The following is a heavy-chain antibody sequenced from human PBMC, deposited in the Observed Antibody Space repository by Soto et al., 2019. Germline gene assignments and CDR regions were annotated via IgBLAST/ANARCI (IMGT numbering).Heavy chain of an antibody. Sequence: EVQLVETGGGLIQPGGSLRLSCTASGFNVSSNYMTWVRQAPGKGLEWVSYIYRSGSTYYADSVKGRFTIFRDSSKNTLYLQMNSLRAEDMAVYYCAGDPGGSHDYWGQGTLVTVSS. CDR1: GFNVSSNY. J-gene: IGHJ4*02. CDR2: IYRSGST. CDR3: AGDPGGSHDY. D-gene: IGHD3-10*01. V-gene: IGHV3-53*02.